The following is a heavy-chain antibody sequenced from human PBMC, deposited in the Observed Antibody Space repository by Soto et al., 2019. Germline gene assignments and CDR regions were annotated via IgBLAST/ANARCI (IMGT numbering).Heavy chain of an antibody. CDR2: ISAYNGNT. D-gene: IGHD6-19*01. CDR3: ARDNRYSSGWTYFDY. J-gene: IGHJ4*02. Sequence: ASVKVSCKASGYTFTSYGISWVRRAPGQGLEWMGWISAYNGNTNYAQKLQGRVTMTTDTSTSTAYMELRSLRSDDTAVYYCARDNRYSSGWTYFDYWGQGTLVTVSS. V-gene: IGHV1-18*01. CDR1: GYTFTSYG.